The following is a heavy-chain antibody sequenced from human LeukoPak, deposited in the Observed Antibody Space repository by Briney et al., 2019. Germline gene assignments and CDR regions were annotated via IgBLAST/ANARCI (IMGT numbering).Heavy chain of an antibody. CDR1: GFTFSDYY. J-gene: IGHJ5*02. D-gene: IGHD6-19*01. CDR3: ARDSVSSGWYDNRFDP. V-gene: IGHV3-11*04. CDR2: ISSSGSTI. Sequence: GGSLRLSCAASGFTFSDYYMSWIRQAPGKGLEWVSYISSSGSTIYYADSVKGRFTISRDNAKNSLYLQMNSLRAEDTAVYYCARDSVSSGWYDNRFDPWGQGTLVTDSS.